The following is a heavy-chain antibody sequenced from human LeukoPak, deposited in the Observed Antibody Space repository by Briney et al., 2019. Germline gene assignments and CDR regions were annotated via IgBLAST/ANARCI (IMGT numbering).Heavy chain of an antibody. V-gene: IGHV3-7*01. CDR2: IKQDGSHK. Sequence: GGSLRLSCAASGFTFSTYWMYWVRQAPGKGLEWVANIKQDGSHKYYVDSVKGRFTISRDNAKNSLYLQMNSQRVEDTAVYYCVREEGYWGQGTLVTVSS. CDR3: VREEGY. CDR1: GFTFSTYW. J-gene: IGHJ4*02.